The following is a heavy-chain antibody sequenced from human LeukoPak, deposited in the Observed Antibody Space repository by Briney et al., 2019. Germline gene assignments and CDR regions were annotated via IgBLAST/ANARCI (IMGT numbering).Heavy chain of an antibody. CDR2: ISSSGNTI. CDR1: GFTFSSYS. V-gene: IGHV3-48*04. D-gene: IGHD6-6*01. CDR3: ARDKIAARFFDY. J-gene: IGHJ4*02. Sequence: PGGSLRLSCAASGFTFSSYSMNWVRQAPGKGLEWVSYISSSGNTIYYADSVKGRFTISRDNAKNSLYLQMNSLRAGDTAVYYCARDKIAARFFDYWGQGTLVTVSS.